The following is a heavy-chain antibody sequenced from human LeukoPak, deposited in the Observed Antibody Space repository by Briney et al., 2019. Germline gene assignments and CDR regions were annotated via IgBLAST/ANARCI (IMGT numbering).Heavy chain of an antibody. CDR1: GFTFSSYG. D-gene: IGHD3-16*01. V-gene: IGHV3-30*02. CDR3: ARGRGDYYYMDV. J-gene: IGHJ6*03. Sequence: PGGSLRLSCAASGFTFSSYGMHWFRQAPGKGLEWVAFIRYDGSNKYYADSVKGRFTISRDNSKNTLYLQMNSLRAEDTAVYYCARGRGDYYYMDVWGKGTTVTVSS. CDR2: IRYDGSNK.